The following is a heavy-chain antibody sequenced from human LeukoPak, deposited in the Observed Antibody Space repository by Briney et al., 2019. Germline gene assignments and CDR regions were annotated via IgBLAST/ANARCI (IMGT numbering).Heavy chain of an antibody. D-gene: IGHD2-15*01. Sequence: GGSLRLSCAASGFTFSSYAMHWVRQTPDKGLEWVAVISYDGSDEYYADSVKGRFTSSRDNAKNTLYLQMNSLRAEDTAVYYCAREGVGYPDAFDIWGQGTMVTVSS. V-gene: IGHV3-30*14. CDR3: AREGVGYPDAFDI. CDR1: GFTFSSYA. J-gene: IGHJ3*02. CDR2: ISYDGSDE.